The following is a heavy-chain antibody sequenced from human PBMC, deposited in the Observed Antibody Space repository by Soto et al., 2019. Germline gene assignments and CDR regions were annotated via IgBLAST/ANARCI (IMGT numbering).Heavy chain of an antibody. J-gene: IGHJ6*02. CDR2: ISASGGST. D-gene: IGHD3-10*01. CDR1: GFTFTNYA. V-gene: IGHV3-23*01. CDR3: AKSVPRSGSYYISGMEV. Sequence: EVQLLESGGGLVQPGGSLRLSCAASGFTFTNYAMSWVRQAPGKGLEWVSTISASGGSTYHADSVKGRFTISRDNYTNTLSIPMNSLRDGDTAESYCAKSVPRSGSYYISGMEVWGQGTTVTVS.